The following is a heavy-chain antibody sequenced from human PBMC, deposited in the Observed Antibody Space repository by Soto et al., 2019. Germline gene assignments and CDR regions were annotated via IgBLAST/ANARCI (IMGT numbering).Heavy chain of an antibody. CDR3: AGEVGARGYYDGLAV. J-gene: IGHJ6*02. CDR2: VSYDGSNE. D-gene: IGHD1-26*01. CDR1: RFTFSNYA. Sequence: QVQLVESGGGVVQPGRSLRLSCAASRFTFSNYAMHWVRQAPGKGLEWVAVVSYDGSNENYADFVKGRFTISRDNSKNRLYRKIHTRGAKDAAVFYCAGEVGARGYYDGLAVWGQGPTVTVSS. V-gene: IGHV3-30-3*01.